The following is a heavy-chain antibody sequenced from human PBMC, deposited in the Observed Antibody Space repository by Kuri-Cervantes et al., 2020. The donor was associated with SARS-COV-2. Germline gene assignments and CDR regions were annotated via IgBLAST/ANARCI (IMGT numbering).Heavy chain of an antibody. J-gene: IGHJ6*03. V-gene: IGHV1-69*04. Sequence: SVKVSCKASGGTFSSYAISWVRQAPGQGLEWMGRIIPILGTANYAQKFQGRVTITADKSTRTAYMELSSPRSEDTAVYYCARDGRVHYDFWSGYPPEVHYYYMDVWGKGTTVTVSS. D-gene: IGHD3-3*01. CDR3: ARDGRVHYDFWSGYPPEVHYYYMDV. CDR1: GGTFSSYA. CDR2: IIPILGTA.